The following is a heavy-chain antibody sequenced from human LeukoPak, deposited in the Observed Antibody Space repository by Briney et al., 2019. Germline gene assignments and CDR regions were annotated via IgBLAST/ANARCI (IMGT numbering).Heavy chain of an antibody. CDR2: INHSGST. Sequence: SETLSLTCAVYGGSFSGYYWSWIRQPPGKGLEWIGEINHSGSTNYNPSLKSRVTISVDTSKNQFSLKVSSVTAADTAVYYCARGRLYSSSSGYYYYYYYMDVWGKGTTVTVSS. CDR1: GGSFSGYY. V-gene: IGHV4-34*01. D-gene: IGHD6-6*01. J-gene: IGHJ6*03. CDR3: ARGRLYSSSSGYYYYYYYMDV.